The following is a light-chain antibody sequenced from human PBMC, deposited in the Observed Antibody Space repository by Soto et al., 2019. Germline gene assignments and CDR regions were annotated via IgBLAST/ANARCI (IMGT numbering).Light chain of an antibody. CDR2: GAS. CDR1: QSVSSTY. Sequence: EIVLTQSPDTLSLSPGERATLSCRASQSVSSTYLAWYQQKPGQAPRLLIYGASSRATGIPDRFSGSGSGTDCTLTISRLEPEDFAVYYCQQYGSSPRTFGQGTKVEIK. V-gene: IGKV3-20*01. CDR3: QQYGSSPRT. J-gene: IGKJ1*01.